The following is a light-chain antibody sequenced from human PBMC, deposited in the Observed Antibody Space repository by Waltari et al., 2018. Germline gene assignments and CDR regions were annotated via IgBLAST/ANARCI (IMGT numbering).Light chain of an antibody. J-gene: IGLJ2*01. V-gene: IGLV1-47*01. CDR2: RNS. CDR1: TPNTGSNF. CDR3: AAWDDRLSGVV. Sequence: QSVLTQPPSASATPGQRLTLPCSGRTPNTGSNFVFWYQQFPGPAPKLPIYRNSQRPSGVPDRFSGSRSGTSASLAISGLRSEDEADYYCAAWDDRLSGVVFGGGTKLTVL.